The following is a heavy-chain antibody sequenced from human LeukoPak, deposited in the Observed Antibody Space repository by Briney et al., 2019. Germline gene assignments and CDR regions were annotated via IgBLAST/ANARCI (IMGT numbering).Heavy chain of an antibody. J-gene: IGHJ5*02. CDR1: GGSISSYY. CDR3: ALGGSLFNWFDP. Sequence: SETLSLTCTVSGGSISSYYWSWIRQPPGKGLEWIGYIYYNGYTDYNPSLKSRVTISVDTSKNQFSLKLSSVTAADTAVYYCALGGSLFNWFDPWGQGTLVTVSS. D-gene: IGHD2-15*01. CDR2: IYYNGYT. V-gene: IGHV4-59*08.